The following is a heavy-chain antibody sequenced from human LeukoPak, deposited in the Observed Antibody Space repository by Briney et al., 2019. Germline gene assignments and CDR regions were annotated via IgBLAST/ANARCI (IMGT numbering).Heavy chain of an antibody. J-gene: IGHJ4*02. CDR1: GFTFSSYA. CDR3: AKEGDIVVVPAAMLAY. V-gene: IGHV3-23*01. D-gene: IGHD2-2*01. Sequence: PGGSLRLSCAASGFTFSSYAMSWVRQAPGKGLEGVSAVSGTGESTYYADSVKGRFTISRDNSKNTLYLQMNSLRAEDTAVYYCAKEGDIVVVPAAMLAYWGQGTLVTVSS. CDR2: VSGTGEST.